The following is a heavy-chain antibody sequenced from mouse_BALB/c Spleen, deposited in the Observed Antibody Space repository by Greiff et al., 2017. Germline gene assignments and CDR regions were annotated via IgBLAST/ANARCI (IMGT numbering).Heavy chain of an antibody. D-gene: IGHD2-3*01. CDR3: ARGGYYEAMDY. V-gene: IGHV1-14*01. Sequence: EVQLQESGPELVKPGASVKMSCKASGYTFTSYVMHWVKQKPGQGLEWIGYINPYNDGTKYNEKFKGKATLTSDKSSSTAYMELSSLTSEDSAVYYCARGGYYEAMDYWGQGTSVTVSS. CDR1: GYTFTSYV. CDR2: INPYNDGT. J-gene: IGHJ4*01.